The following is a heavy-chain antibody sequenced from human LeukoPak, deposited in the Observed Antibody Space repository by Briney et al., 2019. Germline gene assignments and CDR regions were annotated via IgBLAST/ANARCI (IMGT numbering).Heavy chain of an antibody. D-gene: IGHD2-21*02. CDR1: GFTFDDYA. Sequence: PGRSLRLSCAASGFTFDDYAMHWVRQAPGKGLEWVSGISWNSGSIGYADSVKGRFTISRDNAKNSLYLQMNSLRAEDTALYYCAKVSEYCGGDCYWFPTLHKGYFDYWGQGTLVAVSS. CDR2: ISWNSGSI. CDR3: AKVSEYCGGDCYWFPTLHKGYFDY. J-gene: IGHJ4*02. V-gene: IGHV3-9*01.